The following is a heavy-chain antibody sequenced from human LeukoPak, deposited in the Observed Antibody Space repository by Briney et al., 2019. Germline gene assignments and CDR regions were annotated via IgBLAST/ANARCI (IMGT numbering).Heavy chain of an antibody. Sequence: GGSLRLSCAASGFTFSSYSMNWVRQAPGKGLEWVSSISSSSYIYYADSVKGRFTISRDNAKNSLYLQMNSLRAEDTAVYYCAREYCSGGSCYSDAFDIWGQGTMVTVSS. J-gene: IGHJ3*02. CDR2: ISSSSYI. CDR3: AREYCSGGSCYSDAFDI. D-gene: IGHD2-15*01. V-gene: IGHV3-21*01. CDR1: GFTFSSYS.